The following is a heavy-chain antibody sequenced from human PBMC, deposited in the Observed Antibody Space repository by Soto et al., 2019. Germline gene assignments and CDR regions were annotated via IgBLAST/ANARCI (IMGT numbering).Heavy chain of an antibody. CDR1: GFTFSSYS. Sequence: EVQLVESGGGLVKPGGSLRLSCAASGFTFSSYSMNWVRQAPGKGLEWVSSISSSSSYIYYADSVKGRFTISRDNAKNSLYLQMNSLRAEDTAVYYCARGMRYSGSYGVDYWGQGTLVTVSS. D-gene: IGHD1-26*01. J-gene: IGHJ4*02. V-gene: IGHV3-21*01. CDR2: ISSSSSYI. CDR3: ARGMRYSGSYGVDY.